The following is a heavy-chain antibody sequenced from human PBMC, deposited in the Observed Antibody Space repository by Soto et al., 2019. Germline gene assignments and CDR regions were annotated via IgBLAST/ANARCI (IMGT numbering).Heavy chain of an antibody. CDR2: ISAYNGNT. J-gene: IGHJ4*02. V-gene: IGHV1-18*01. CDR3: ARAKLPLLWFGELLVHFDY. CDR1: GYTFTSYG. D-gene: IGHD3-10*01. Sequence: ASVKVSCKASGYTFTSYGISWVRLAPGQGLEWMGWISAYNGNTNYAQKLQGRVTMTTDTSTSTAYMELRSLRSDDTAVYYCARAKLPLLWFGELLVHFDYWGQGTLVTVSS.